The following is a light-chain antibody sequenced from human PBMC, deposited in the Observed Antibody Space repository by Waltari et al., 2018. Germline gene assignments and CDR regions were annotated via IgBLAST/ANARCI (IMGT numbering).Light chain of an antibody. CDR2: GTS. CDR1: QSIGRS. CDR3: QHYVSLPVT. V-gene: IGKV3-20*01. Sequence: EIVLTQSPGTLSLSPGERATLSCRASQSIGRSLAWYQQKPGQSPRLLIYGTSNRATGIPDRFSGGVSATDFSLTISRLEPEDVAMYYCQHYVSLPVTFGQGTKVEIK. J-gene: IGKJ1*01.